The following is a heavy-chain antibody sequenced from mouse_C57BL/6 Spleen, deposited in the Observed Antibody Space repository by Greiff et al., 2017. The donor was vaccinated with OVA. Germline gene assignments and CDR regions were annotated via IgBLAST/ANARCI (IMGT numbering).Heavy chain of an antibody. J-gene: IGHJ2*01. CDR3: AREGYYGSSFDY. CDR1: GYAFTNYL. CDR2: INPGRGGT. Sequence: VQLQQSGAELVRPGTSVKVSCKASGYAFTNYLIEWVKQRPGQGLEWIGVINPGRGGTNYNEKFKGKATLTADKSSSTAYMQLSSLTSEDSAVYFCAREGYYGSSFDYWGQGTTLTVSS. D-gene: IGHD1-1*01. V-gene: IGHV1-54*01.